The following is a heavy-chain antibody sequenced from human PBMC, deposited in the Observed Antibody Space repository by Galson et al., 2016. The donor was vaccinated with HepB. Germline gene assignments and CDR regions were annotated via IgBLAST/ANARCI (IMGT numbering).Heavy chain of an antibody. J-gene: IGHJ5*02. CDR2: ISHSGST. D-gene: IGHD3-3*01. Sequence: SETLSLTCAVSGGSFSGYYWNWIRQPPGKGLEWIGEISHSGSTNYNPSLKSRVTISVGTSKNQFSLKLDAVTAADTAVYYCAESADHWFDPWGQGTQVTVSS. CDR3: AESADHWFDP. V-gene: IGHV4-34*01. CDR1: GGSFSGYY.